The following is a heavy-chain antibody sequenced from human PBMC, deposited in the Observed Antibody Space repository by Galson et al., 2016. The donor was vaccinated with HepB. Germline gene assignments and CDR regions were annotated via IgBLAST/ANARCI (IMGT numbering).Heavy chain of an antibody. V-gene: IGHV3-7*03. CDR3: SGGKCWLITS. CDR1: GFSFSTYW. J-gene: IGHJ5*02. CDR2: IKKDGSEK. Sequence: SLRLSCAASGFSFSTYWMNWVRQAPGKGLEWVANIKKDGSEKYYVDSVKGRFTISRDNAKDSLFLRMNSLRAEDTAVYYCSGGKCWLITSCGQGTLVTVSS. D-gene: IGHD3-9*01.